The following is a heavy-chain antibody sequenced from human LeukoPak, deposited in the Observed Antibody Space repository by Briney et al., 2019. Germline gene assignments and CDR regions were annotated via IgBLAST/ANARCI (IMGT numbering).Heavy chain of an antibody. CDR1: GGSISSSSYY. V-gene: IGHV4-39*01. CDR2: IYYSGST. J-gene: IGHJ4*02. CDR3: ARHVSYGSSGYPNPNFDY. Sequence: SETLSLTCTVSGGSISSSSYYWGWIRQPPGKGLEWIGSIYYSGSTYYNPSLKSRVTISVDTSKNQFSLNLSSVTAADTAVYYCARHVSYGSSGYPNPNFDYWGQGTLVTVSS. D-gene: IGHD3-22*01.